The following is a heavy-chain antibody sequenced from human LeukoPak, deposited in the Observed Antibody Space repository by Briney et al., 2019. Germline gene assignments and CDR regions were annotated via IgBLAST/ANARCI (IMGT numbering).Heavy chain of an antibody. J-gene: IGHJ3*02. CDR2: IIPILGIA. CDR3: ARDSSGWYGDAFDI. V-gene: IGHV1-69*04. CDR1: GGTFSSYA. Sequence: SVKVSCKSSGGTFSSYAISWVRQAPGQGLEWMGRIIPILGIANYAQKFQGRVTITADKSTSTAYMELSSLRSEDTAVYYCARDSSGWYGDAFDIWGQGTMVTVSS. D-gene: IGHD6-19*01.